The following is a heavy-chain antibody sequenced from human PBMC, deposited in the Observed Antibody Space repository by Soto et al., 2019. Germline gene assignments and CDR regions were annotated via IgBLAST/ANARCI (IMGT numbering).Heavy chain of an antibody. J-gene: IGHJ4*02. Sequence: QVQLEQSGAEVEKPGSSGKVSCKPSGGTFKSYVLNWVRQAPGQGLEWMGGIIPFLGSADYAQKFQDRVTITADESTSTAYLELSSLRSEDSAVYYCAGTQFDTSGYYPSGLELWGQGTLVTVAS. V-gene: IGHV1-69*01. CDR1: GGTFKSYV. CDR2: IIPFLGSA. D-gene: IGHD3-22*01. CDR3: AGTQFDTSGYYPSGLEL.